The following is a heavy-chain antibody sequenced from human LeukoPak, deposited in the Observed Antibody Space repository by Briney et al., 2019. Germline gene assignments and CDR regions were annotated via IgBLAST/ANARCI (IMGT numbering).Heavy chain of an antibody. D-gene: IGHD1-26*01. V-gene: IGHV3-66*02. J-gene: IGHJ4*02. CDR2: IYSGGST. CDR1: GFTVSSNY. Sequence: GGSLRLSCAASGFTVSSNYISWVRQAPGKGLEWVSVIYSGGSTYYADSVKGRFTISRDNSKNTLYLQMNSLRAEDTAVYYCARVSGSYYLLDYWGQGTLVTVSS. CDR3: ARVSGSYYLLDY.